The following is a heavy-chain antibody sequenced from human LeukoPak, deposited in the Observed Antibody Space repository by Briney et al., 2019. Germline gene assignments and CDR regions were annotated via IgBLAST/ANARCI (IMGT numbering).Heavy chain of an antibody. Sequence: PSETLSLTCTVSGGSISSGSYYWSWIRQPAGKGLEWIGRIYTSGTTNYNPSLKSRVTMSVDTSKNQFSLNLTSVTAADTAVYYCAREGTTRPLDYWGQGTLVTVSS. J-gene: IGHJ4*02. D-gene: IGHD6-6*01. CDR3: AREGTTRPLDY. CDR2: IYTSGTT. CDR1: GGSISSGSYY. V-gene: IGHV4-61*02.